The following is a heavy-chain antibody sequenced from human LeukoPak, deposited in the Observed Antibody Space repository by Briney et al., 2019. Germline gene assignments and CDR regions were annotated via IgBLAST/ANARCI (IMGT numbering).Heavy chain of an antibody. CDR2: ISGGGGST. Sequence: GGSLRLSCAASGFTFTSYAMSWVRQAPGRGLEWVSVISGGGGSTYYANSVKGRSTVSRDNSKNTLSLQMNSLRVEDTAIYYCTKDLFYDGSGRYYSQFGSWGQGTLVTVSS. V-gene: IGHV3-23*01. D-gene: IGHD3-10*01. CDR1: GFTFTSYA. J-gene: IGHJ4*02. CDR3: TKDLFYDGSGRYYSQFGS.